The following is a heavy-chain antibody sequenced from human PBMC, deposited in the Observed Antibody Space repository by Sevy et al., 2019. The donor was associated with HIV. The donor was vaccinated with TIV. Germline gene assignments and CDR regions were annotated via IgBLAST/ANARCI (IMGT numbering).Heavy chain of an antibody. Sequence: GGSLRLSCAASGFTFINYNMNWVRQAPGKGLEWVSSVSGSSNYVSYVESLMGRFIISRDNAKDTLYLQMNRLRADDSAVYFWARGPPDGSYDYFDSWGQGPLVTVSS. D-gene: IGHD1-26*01. CDR1: GFTFINYN. CDR3: ARGPPDGSYDYFDS. CDR2: VSGSSNYV. V-gene: IGHV3-21*06. J-gene: IGHJ4*02.